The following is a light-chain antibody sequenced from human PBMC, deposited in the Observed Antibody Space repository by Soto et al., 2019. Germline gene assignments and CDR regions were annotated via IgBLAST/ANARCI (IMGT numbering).Light chain of an antibody. CDR2: GAS. J-gene: IGKJ2*01. Sequence: EIVLTQSPGTLSLSPGERATLSCRASQSVNNNYLAWYQQKPGQAPRLLIYGASSRAPGIPARFSGSGSGTDFTLTISRLEPEDFAVYYCQQYGSSQYTFGQGTKLEIK. CDR3: QQYGSSQYT. V-gene: IGKV3-20*01. CDR1: QSVNNNY.